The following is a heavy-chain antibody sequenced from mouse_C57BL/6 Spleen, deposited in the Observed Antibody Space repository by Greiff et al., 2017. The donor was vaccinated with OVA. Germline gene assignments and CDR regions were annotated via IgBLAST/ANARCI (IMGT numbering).Heavy chain of an antibody. CDR3: ARHYGNYEYYFDY. J-gene: IGHJ2*01. Sequence: QVQLKQPGAELVRPGSSVKLSCKASGYTFTSYWMHWVKQRPIQGLEWIGNIDPSDSETHYNQKFKDKATLTVDKSSSTAYMQLSSLTSEDSAVYYCARHYGNYEYYFDYWGQGTTLTVSS. D-gene: IGHD2-1*01. CDR1: GYTFTSYW. V-gene: IGHV1-52*01. CDR2: IDPSDSET.